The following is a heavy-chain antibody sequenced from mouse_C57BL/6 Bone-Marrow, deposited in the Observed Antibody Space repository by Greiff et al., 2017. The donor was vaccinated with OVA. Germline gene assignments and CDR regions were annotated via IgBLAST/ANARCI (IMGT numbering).Heavy chain of an antibody. Sequence: QVQLQQPGAELVKPGASVKLSCKASGYTFTSYWMQWVKQRPGQGLEWIGEIDPSDSYTNYNQKFKGKATLTVDTSSSTAYMQLSSLTSEDSAVYYCARGIYYGNYGYFDVWGTGTTVTVSS. D-gene: IGHD2-1*01. CDR1: GYTFTSYW. CDR2: IDPSDSYT. CDR3: ARGIYYGNYGYFDV. J-gene: IGHJ1*03. V-gene: IGHV1-50*01.